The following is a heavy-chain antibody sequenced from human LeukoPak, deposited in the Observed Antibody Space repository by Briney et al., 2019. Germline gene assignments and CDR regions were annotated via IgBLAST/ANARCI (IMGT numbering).Heavy chain of an antibody. CDR3: ARRPIYDTLTGYSNYYYYGMDV. V-gene: IGHV4-34*01. CDR1: GGSFSGYY. CDR2: INHSGST. D-gene: IGHD3-9*01. J-gene: IGHJ6*02. Sequence: SETLSLTCAVYGGSFSGYYWNWIRQPPGKGLEWIGEINHSGSTNYNPSLKSRVTISVDTSKNQFSLKLSSVTAADTAVYYCARRPIYDTLTGYSNYYYYGMDVWGQGTTVTVSS.